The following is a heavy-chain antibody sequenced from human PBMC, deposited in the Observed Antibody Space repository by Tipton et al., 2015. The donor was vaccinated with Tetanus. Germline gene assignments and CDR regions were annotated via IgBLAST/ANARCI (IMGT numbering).Heavy chain of an antibody. CDR1: GYIFNNYW. CDR3: ARAHCTDGVCNFDF. V-gene: IGHV5-51*01. Sequence: VQLVQSGGEVKKPGESLKISCKGSGYIFNNYWIGWVRQKPGKGLEWMGIIYPGDSDTRYSPPFQGQVTISVDKSINTAYLQWSSLKASDPSMFYCARAHCTDGVCNFDFWGQGALVTVAS. D-gene: IGHD2-8*01. CDR2: IYPGDSDT. J-gene: IGHJ4*02.